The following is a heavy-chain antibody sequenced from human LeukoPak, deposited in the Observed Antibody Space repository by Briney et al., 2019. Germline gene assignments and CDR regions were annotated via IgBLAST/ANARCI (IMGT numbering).Heavy chain of an antibody. V-gene: IGHV1-69*13. J-gene: IGHJ4*02. Sequence: GASVKVPCKASGGSFSTNTLSWVRQAPGQGLEWMGGIIANVGTPNYAQKFQDRVTVTADESTRTLYLVVDSLRSDDTAVYYCARLVNWGPLGGYWGQGTLVTVSS. CDR1: GGSFSTNT. D-gene: IGHD7-27*01. CDR2: IIANVGTP. CDR3: ARLVNWGPLGGY.